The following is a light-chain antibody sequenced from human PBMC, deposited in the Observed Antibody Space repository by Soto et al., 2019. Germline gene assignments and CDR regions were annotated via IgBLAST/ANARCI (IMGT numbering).Light chain of an antibody. CDR2: DAS. Sequence: IVVTQSPSTLSLSPGERATLSCRASQSVSGYLAWYQQKPGQAPRLLIYDASNRATGIPVRFSGSGSGTDYTLTVSSLEPEDFAVYYCQQRSNLPWTFGQGTKVDI. CDR3: QQRSNLPWT. CDR1: QSVSGY. V-gene: IGKV3-11*01. J-gene: IGKJ1*01.